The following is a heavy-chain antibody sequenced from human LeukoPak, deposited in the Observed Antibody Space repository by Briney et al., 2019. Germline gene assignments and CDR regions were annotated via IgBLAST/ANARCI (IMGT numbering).Heavy chain of an antibody. D-gene: IGHD6-13*01. V-gene: IGHV3-23*01. Sequence: GGSLRLSCAASGFTFSTYAMSWVRQAPGKGLEWVSAISGSCGSTYYADSVKGRFTISRDNSKNTLYLQMNSLRAEATSIYFCAKALEQETVIALDSWGQGTLLTVSS. CDR1: GFTFSTYA. CDR2: ISGSCGST. CDR3: AKALEQETVIALDS. J-gene: IGHJ4*02.